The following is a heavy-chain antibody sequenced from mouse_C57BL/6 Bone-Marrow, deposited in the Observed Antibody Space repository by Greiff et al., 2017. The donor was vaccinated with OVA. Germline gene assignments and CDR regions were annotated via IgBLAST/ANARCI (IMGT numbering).Heavy chain of an antibody. CDR2: ISSGGDYI. CDR1: GFTFSSYA. V-gene: IGHV5-9-1*02. Sequence: DVMLVESGEGLVKPGGSLKLSCAASGFTFSSYAMSWVRQTPEKRLEWVAYISSGGDYIYYADTVKGRFTISRDNARNTLYLQMSSLKSEDTAMYYCTRDYGYDVYYFDYWGQGTTLTVSS. CDR3: TRDYGYDVYYFDY. J-gene: IGHJ2*01. D-gene: IGHD2-2*01.